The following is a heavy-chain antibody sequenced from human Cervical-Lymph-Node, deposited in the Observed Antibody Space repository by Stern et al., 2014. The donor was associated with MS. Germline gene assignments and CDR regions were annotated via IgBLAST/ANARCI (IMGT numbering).Heavy chain of an antibody. Sequence: VQLVESGGGVVQPGRSLRVSCVASGFTFINYGVHWVRQAPGKGLEWVAVVGYDGRNKYYADSVKGRFTISRDSAKATVYLEMSSLRPADTAVYFCVSSNDVADVFDLWGQGTMVTVSS. CDR1: GFTFINYG. CDR3: VSSNDVADVFDL. V-gene: IGHV3-33*08. J-gene: IGHJ3*01. CDR2: VGYDGRNK. D-gene: IGHD1-1*01.